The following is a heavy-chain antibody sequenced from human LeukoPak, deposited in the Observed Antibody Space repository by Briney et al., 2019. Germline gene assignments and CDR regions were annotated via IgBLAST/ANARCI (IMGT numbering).Heavy chain of an antibody. Sequence: SETLSLTCAVYGGSFSGYYWSWIRQPPGKGLEWIGEINHSGSTNYNPSLKSRVTISVDTSKNQFSLKLSSVTAADTAVYYCARLRWLQLDCWGQGTLVTVSS. CDR1: GGSFSGYY. CDR3: ARLRWLQLDC. V-gene: IGHV4-34*01. J-gene: IGHJ4*02. CDR2: INHSGST. D-gene: IGHD5-12*01.